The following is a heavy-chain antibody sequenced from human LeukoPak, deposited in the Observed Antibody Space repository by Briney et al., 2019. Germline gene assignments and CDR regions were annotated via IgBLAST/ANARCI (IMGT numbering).Heavy chain of an antibody. CDR2: ISSSSSCI. CDR1: GFTFSSYS. Sequence: PGGSLRLSCAASGFTFSSYSMNWVRQAPGKGLEWVSSISSSSSCIYYADSVKGRFTISRDNAKNSLYLQMNSLRAEDTAVYYCARDWEYGMDVWGQGTTVTVSS. V-gene: IGHV3-21*01. D-gene: IGHD1-26*01. J-gene: IGHJ6*02. CDR3: ARDWEYGMDV.